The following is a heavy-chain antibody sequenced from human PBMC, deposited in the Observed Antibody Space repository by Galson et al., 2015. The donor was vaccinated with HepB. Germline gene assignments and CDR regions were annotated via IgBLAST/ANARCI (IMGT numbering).Heavy chain of an antibody. CDR1: GYTFTRYG. CDR3: ARGDYGDYVDAFDI. D-gene: IGHD4-17*01. J-gene: IGHJ3*02. Sequence: SVKVSCKASGYTFTRYGISWLRQAPGQGLEWMGWISAHNGNTNYEQKLQGRVTMTTDNSKNTLVLEMTSLRLEDTAVYFCARGDYGDYVDAFDIWGQGTMVTVSS. CDR2: ISAHNGNT. V-gene: IGHV1-18*01.